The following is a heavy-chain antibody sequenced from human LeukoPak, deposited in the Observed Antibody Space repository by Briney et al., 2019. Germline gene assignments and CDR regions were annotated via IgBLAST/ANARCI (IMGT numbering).Heavy chain of an antibody. J-gene: IGHJ4*02. V-gene: IGHV4-39*07. CDR1: GGSISSSSYY. D-gene: IGHD3-22*01. CDR3: ARGVFYYDTSGRGYYFDY. Sequence: PSETLSLTCTVSGGSISSSSYYWGWIRQPPGKGLEWIGEINHSGSTNYNPSLKSRVTISVDTSKNQFSLKLSSVTAADTAVYYCARGVFYYDTSGRGYYFDYWGQGTLVTVSS. CDR2: INHSGST.